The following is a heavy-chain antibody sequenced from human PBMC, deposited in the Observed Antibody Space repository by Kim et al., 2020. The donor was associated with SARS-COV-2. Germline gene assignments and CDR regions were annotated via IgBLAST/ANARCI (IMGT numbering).Heavy chain of an antibody. CDR3: PRAPCIGPRRFGELSPSSGRHFDY. CDR1: GGSFSGYY. CDR2: INHSGST. Sequence: SETLSLTCAVYGGSFSGYYWSWIRQPPGKGLEWIGEINHSGSTNYNPSLKSRVTISVDTSKNQFSLKLSSVTAADTAVYYCPRAPCIGPRRFGELSPSSGRHFDYWGQGTLVTVSS. J-gene: IGHJ4*02. D-gene: IGHD3-10*01. V-gene: IGHV4-34*01.